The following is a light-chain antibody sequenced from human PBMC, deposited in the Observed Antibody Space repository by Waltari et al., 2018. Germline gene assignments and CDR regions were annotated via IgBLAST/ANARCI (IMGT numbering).Light chain of an antibody. CDR3: QTWGTGTHVV. V-gene: IGLV4-69*01. Sequence: QLLLTQSPSASASLGASVRLTCTLSSGHSNYAIAWHQLQSEKGPRYLMTVNSDGSHKKGDGIPGRCSGSSSGAERYLTISNLQSEDETDYFCQTWGTGTHVVFGGGTKLTVL. J-gene: IGLJ2*01. CDR1: SGHSNYA. CDR2: VNSDGSH.